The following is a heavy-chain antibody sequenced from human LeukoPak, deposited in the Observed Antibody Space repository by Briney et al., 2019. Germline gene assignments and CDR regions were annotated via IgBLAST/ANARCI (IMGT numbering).Heavy chain of an antibody. D-gene: IGHD6-19*01. CDR1: GFTFSSYG. Sequence: GGSLRLSCAASGFTFSSYGMHWVRQAPGKGLDRVAFIRYDGNYKSYADSVKGRFTISRDNSKNTLYLQMNSLRAEDTAVFYCAKDAVETGRGELDFWGQGTLVTVSS. CDR3: AKDAVETGRGELDF. CDR2: IRYDGNYK. J-gene: IGHJ4*02. V-gene: IGHV3-30*02.